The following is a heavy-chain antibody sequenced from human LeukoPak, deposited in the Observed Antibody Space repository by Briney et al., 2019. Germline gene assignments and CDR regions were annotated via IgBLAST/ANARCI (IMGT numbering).Heavy chain of an antibody. CDR3: ARDPSLRVTLDY. D-gene: IGHD5/OR15-5a*01. CDR1: GFTFSSYT. J-gene: IGHJ4*02. CDR2: IWYDGSNK. Sequence: PGGSLRLSCAASGFTFSSYTMHWVRQAPGKGLEWVALIWYDGSNKYYADSVKGRFTISRDNSHNTLYLQMNSLRAEDTAVYYCARDPSLRVTLDYWGQGTLVTVSS. V-gene: IGHV3-33*01.